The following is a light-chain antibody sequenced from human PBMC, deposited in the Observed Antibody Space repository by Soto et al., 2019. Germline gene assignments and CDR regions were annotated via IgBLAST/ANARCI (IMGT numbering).Light chain of an antibody. CDR2: WAS. Sequence: DIVMTQSPDSLAVSLGERAAINCKSSQSVLYSSNNKNYLAWYQQKPGQPPKLLIYWASTRESGVPDRFSSSGSGTDFTLTISSLQAEDVAVYYCQQYYRTPLAFGPGTKVDIK. CDR3: QQYYRTPLA. V-gene: IGKV4-1*01. J-gene: IGKJ3*01. CDR1: QSVLYSSNNKNY.